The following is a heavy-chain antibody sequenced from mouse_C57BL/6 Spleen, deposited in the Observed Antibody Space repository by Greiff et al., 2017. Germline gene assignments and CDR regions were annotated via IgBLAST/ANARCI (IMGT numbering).Heavy chain of an antibody. CDR3: AGLGDGYY. CDR1: GYSITSGYY. Sequence: DVQLQESGPGLVKPSQSLSLTCSVTGYSITSGYYWNWIRQFPGNKLEWMGYISYDGSNNYNPSLKNRISITRDTSKNQFFLKLNSVTTEDTATYYCAGLGDGYYWGQGTLVTVSA. D-gene: IGHD2-3*01. V-gene: IGHV3-6*01. CDR2: ISYDGSN. J-gene: IGHJ3*01.